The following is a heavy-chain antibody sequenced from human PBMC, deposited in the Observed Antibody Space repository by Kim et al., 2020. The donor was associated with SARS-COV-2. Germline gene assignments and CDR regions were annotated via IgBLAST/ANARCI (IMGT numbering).Heavy chain of an antibody. D-gene: IGHD5-18*01. V-gene: IGHV4-34*01. J-gene: IGHJ4*01. CDR3: ARGGGGYSYGYPYHFDS. CDR2: INHSGST. CDR1: GGSFSGYY. Sequence: SETLSLTCAVYGGSFSGYYWSWIRQPPGKGLEWIGEINHSGSTNYNPSLKSRVTISVDTSKNQFSLKLSSVTAADTAVYYCARGGGGYSYGYPYHFDSWG.